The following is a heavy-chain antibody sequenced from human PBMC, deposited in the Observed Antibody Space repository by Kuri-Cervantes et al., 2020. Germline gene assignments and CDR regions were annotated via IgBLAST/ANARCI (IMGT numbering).Heavy chain of an antibody. CDR3: ARQAYCGGDCYSPVGYFQH. D-gene: IGHD2-21*02. CDR1: GFTFSSYA. CDR2: IWYDGSNK. Sequence: GESRKSSCAASGFTFSSYAMHWVRQAPGKGLEWVAVIWYDGSNKYYADSVKGRFTISRDNSKNTLYLQMNSLRAEDTAVYYCARQAYCGGDCYSPVGYFQHWGQGTLVTVSS. V-gene: IGHV3-33*08. J-gene: IGHJ1*01.